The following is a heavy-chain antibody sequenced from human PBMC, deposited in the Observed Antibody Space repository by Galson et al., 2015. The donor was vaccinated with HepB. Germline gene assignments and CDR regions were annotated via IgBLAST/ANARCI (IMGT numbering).Heavy chain of an antibody. CDR3: ARVRGYCSGGTCYPESFYFDS. V-gene: IGHV4-59*01. CDR1: GVSISSYY. D-gene: IGHD2-15*01. J-gene: IGHJ4*02. Sequence: SETLSLTCIVSGVSISSYYWTWIRRPPGKGLEWIGYIYSTGSTNHNPSLRSRVTMSIDRSSNNLSLKLSSVTAADAAVYYCARVRGYCSGGTCYPESFYFDSWGQGTLVTVSS. CDR2: IYSTGST.